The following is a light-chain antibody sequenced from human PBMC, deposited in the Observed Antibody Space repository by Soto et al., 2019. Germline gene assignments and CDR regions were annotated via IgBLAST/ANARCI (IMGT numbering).Light chain of an antibody. CDR3: QKYTRYS. CDR2: HAS. J-gene: IGKJ1*01. Sequence: DVQMTQSPSTLSASVGDKVTITCRASQSISNWLAWYQQKPGPAPKLLTSHASTLESGVPSRFSGSGSGTELTLTSSSLQADDFASCYCQKYTRYSFGQGTKVDNK. V-gene: IGKV1-5*01. CDR1: QSISNW.